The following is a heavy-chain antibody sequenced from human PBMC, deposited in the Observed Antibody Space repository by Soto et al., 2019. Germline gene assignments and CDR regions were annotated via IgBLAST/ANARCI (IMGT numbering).Heavy chain of an antibody. D-gene: IGHD3-9*01. CDR2: INHSGST. J-gene: IGHJ4*02. V-gene: IGHV4-34*01. CDR1: GGSFSGYY. Sequence: KPSETLSLTCAVYGGSFSGYYWSWIRQPPGKGLEWIGEINHSGSTNYNPSLKSRVTISVDTSKNQFSLKLSSVTAADTAVYYCARRTGEDLLRYFEWLPNPFDYWGQGTLVTVSS. CDR3: ARRTGEDLLRYFEWLPNPFDY.